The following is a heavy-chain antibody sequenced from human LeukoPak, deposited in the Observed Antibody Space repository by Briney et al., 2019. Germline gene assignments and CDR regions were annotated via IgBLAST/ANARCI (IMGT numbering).Heavy chain of an antibody. D-gene: IGHD6-19*01. CDR3: ARHYQRLGHFDY. V-gene: IGHV4-4*07. Sequence: SETLSLTCTVSGGSISSYYWSWIRQPAGKGLEWIGRIYTSGSTNYNPSLKSRVTISVDTSKNQFSLKLSSVTAADTAVYYCARHYQRLGHFDYWGQGTLVTVSS. J-gene: IGHJ4*02. CDR2: IYTSGST. CDR1: GGSISSYY.